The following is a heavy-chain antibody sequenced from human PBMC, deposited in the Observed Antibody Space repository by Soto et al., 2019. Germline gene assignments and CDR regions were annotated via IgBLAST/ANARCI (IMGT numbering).Heavy chain of an antibody. D-gene: IGHD6-6*01. Sequence: GGSLRLSCAASGFTFSSYGMHRVRQAPGKGLEWVAVIWYDGSNKYYADSVKDRFTISRDNSRNTLYLQMNSLRAEDTAVYYCARDSLDYSSSSGFDYWGQGTLVTVSS. CDR2: IWYDGSNK. V-gene: IGHV3-33*01. CDR1: GFTFSSYG. J-gene: IGHJ4*02. CDR3: ARDSLDYSSSSGFDY.